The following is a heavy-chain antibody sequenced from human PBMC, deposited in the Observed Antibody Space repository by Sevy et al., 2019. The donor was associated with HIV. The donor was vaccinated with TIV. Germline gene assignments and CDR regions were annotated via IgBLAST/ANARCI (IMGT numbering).Heavy chain of an antibody. J-gene: IGHJ3*02. Sequence: SETLSLTCTVSGGSISSGSYYWSWIRQPAGKGLEWIGRIYTSGSTNYNPSLKSRVTISVDTSKNQFSLKLSSVTAADTAVYYCAREGGYYDSSGVEGSAFDIWGQGTMVTVSS. CDR3: AREGGYYDSSGVEGSAFDI. D-gene: IGHD3-22*01. CDR2: IYTSGST. V-gene: IGHV4-61*02. CDR1: GGSISSGSYY.